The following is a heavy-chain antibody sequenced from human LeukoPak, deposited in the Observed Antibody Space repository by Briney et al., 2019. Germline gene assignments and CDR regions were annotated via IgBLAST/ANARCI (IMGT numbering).Heavy chain of an antibody. D-gene: IGHD3-9*01. J-gene: IGHJ5*02. V-gene: IGHV4-39*07. CDR2: IYYSGST. Sequence: TSETLSLTCTVSGDSISSSSYYWGWIRQPPGKGLEWIGSIYYSGSTYYNPSLKSRVTISVDKSKNQFSLKLSSVTAADTAVYYCARDRYFDWSNWFDPWGQGTLVTVSS. CDR1: GDSISSSSYY. CDR3: ARDRYFDWSNWFDP.